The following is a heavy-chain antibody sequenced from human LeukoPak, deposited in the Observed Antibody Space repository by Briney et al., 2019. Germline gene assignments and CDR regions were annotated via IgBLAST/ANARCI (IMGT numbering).Heavy chain of an antibody. D-gene: IGHD2-15*01. V-gene: IGHV4-39*07. Sequence: PSETLSLTCTVSGGSISSNSYYWGWSRQPPGKGLEWIGSIYYSGSTYYNPSLKSRVTISVDTSKNQFSLKLSSVTAADTAVYYCARVEAVVAATSYYYYYMDVWGKGTTVTVSS. CDR1: GGSISSNSYY. CDR3: ARVEAVVAATSYYYYYMDV. CDR2: IYYSGST. J-gene: IGHJ6*03.